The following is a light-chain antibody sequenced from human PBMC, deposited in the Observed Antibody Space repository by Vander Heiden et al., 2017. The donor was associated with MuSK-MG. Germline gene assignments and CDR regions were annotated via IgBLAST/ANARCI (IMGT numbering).Light chain of an antibody. J-gene: IGKJ5*01. CDR1: QGISTW. CDR3: LQANTGLPIT. Sequence: IPMTQSPSSVSASVGDRVTITCRASQGISTWLAWYQQKPGKAPQLLIYAASNLQSGVPSRFSGSGSETDFTLTISSLLPEDFATYYCLQANTGLPITVGQGTRLELK. V-gene: IGKV1-12*01. CDR2: AAS.